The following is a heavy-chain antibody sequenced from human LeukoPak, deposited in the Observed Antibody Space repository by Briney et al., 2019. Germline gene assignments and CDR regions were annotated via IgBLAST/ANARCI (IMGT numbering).Heavy chain of an antibody. D-gene: IGHD5-24*01. Sequence: SETLSLTCTVSGGSISSFYWSWIRQPPGKGLEWIGYIYYSGRTDYNPSLKSRVTISVDTSKHQFSMKLKSVAAADTAVYFCARGRWLPNAFDIWGQGTMVTVFS. CDR3: ARGRWLPNAFDI. CDR1: GGSISSFY. V-gene: IGHV4-59*01. CDR2: IYYSGRT. J-gene: IGHJ3*02.